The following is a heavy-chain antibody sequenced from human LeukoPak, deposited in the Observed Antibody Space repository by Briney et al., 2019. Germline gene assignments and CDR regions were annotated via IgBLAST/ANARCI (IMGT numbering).Heavy chain of an antibody. Sequence: GGSLRLSCAASGFTFSSYGMHWVRQAPGKGLEWVAVISYDGSNKYYADSVKGRFTISRDNSKNTLYLQMNSLRAEDTAVYYCAKDSSGGYSYGQYVDYWGQGTLVTVSS. J-gene: IGHJ4*02. D-gene: IGHD5-18*01. CDR1: GFTFSSYG. CDR3: AKDSSGGYSYGQYVDY. V-gene: IGHV3-30*18. CDR2: ISYDGSNK.